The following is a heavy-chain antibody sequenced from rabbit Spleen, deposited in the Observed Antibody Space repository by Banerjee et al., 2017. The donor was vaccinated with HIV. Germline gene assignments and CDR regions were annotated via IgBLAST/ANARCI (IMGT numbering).Heavy chain of an antibody. CDR3: ARGSATMTMVIIGFYLSL. Sequence: QSLEESGGDLVKPGASLTLTCTASGFSFSSSYYMCWVRQAPGKGLECIACIHADSSGSTYYASWAKGRFTISKTSSTTVTLQMTTLTAADTATYFCARGSATMTMVIIGFYLSLWGPGTLVTVS. D-gene: IGHD2-1*01. CDR1: GFSFSSSYY. J-gene: IGHJ4*01. V-gene: IGHV1S40*01. CDR2: IHADSSGST.